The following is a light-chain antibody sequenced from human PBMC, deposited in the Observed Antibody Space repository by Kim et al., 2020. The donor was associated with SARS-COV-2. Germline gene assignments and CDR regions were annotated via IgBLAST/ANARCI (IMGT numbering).Light chain of an antibody. CDR3: QAWYRV. CDR2: QDS. V-gene: IGLV3-1*01. Sequence: SYELTQPPSVSVSPGQTASITCSGDKLGDKYACWYQQKPGQSPVLVIYQDSKRPSGIPERFSGSTSGNTATLTIRGTQAMAEADYYCQAWYRVFGGGTQL. J-gene: IGLJ3*02. CDR1: KLGDKY.